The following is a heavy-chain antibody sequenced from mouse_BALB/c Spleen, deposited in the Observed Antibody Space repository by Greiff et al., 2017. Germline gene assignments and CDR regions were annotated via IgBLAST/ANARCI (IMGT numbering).Heavy chain of an antibody. CDR1: GYSFTSDYT. J-gene: IGHJ3*01. CDR3: ADGNFRFAY. V-gene: IGHV3-2*02. D-gene: IGHD2-1*01. CDR2: ISYSGST. Sequence: VQLKESGPGLVKPSQSLSLTCAVTGYSFTSDYTCNWIRQFPVNKLEWMGYISYSGSTSYNPSLKSRISITRDTSKNQFFLQLNAVTTEDTATYYGADGNFRFAYWGQGTLVTVSA.